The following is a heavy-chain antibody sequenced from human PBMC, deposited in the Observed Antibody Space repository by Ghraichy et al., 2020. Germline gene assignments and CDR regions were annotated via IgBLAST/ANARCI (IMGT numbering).Heavy chain of an antibody. V-gene: IGHV3-23*01. D-gene: IGHD1-7*01. CDR1: GFTFNNFA. Sequence: GGSLRLSCAASGFTFNNFAMNWVRQAPGKGLEWVSTISGPGGSTYYADSVKGRFTISRDNSKNTLYLQMNSLRAEDTAVYYCAKDGGELLLNDYWGQGTLVSVSS. CDR3: AKDGGELLLNDY. CDR2: ISGPGGST. J-gene: IGHJ4*02.